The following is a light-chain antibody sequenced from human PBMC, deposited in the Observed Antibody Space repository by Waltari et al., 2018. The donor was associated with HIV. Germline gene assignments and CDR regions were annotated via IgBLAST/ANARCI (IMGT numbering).Light chain of an antibody. V-gene: IGLV1-44*01. Sequence: QSLLTPSPSASGTPGQRVNISCFGTSSNIGSRSVNWYQHFPGTPPKLLIFRNTERPSGVPDRFSGSKSGTSASLTISGLRSQDEADYYCSSWDVTLNGLVFGGGTRLSVL. CDR3: SSWDVTLNGLV. J-gene: IGLJ2*01. CDR2: RNT. CDR1: SSNIGSRS.